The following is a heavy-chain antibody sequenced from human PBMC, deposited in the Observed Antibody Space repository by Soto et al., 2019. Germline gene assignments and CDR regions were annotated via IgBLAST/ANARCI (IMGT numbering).Heavy chain of an antibody. D-gene: IGHD3-22*01. CDR3: AKDRHRSGYPHPFDY. CDR2: IYSGGST. Sequence: GGSLILSCTASGFHVRSNDMSWVRQDPGKGLEWVSVIYSGGSTYYADSVKGRFTISRDNSKNTLYLQMNSLRAEDTAVYYCAKDRHRSGYPHPFDYWGQGTLVTVSS. J-gene: IGHJ4*02. CDR1: GFHVRSND. V-gene: IGHV3-53*01.